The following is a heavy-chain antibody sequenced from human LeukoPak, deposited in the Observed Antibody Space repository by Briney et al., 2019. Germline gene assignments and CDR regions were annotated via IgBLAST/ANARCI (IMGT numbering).Heavy chain of an antibody. CDR3: ARLDCSSTSCYTGHSFDY. Sequence: GGSLRLSCAASGFTFSSYAMSWVRQAPGKGLEWVSAISGSGGSTYYTDSVKGRFTISRDNSKNTLCLQMNSLRAEDTAVYYCARLDCSSTSCYTGHSFDYWGQGTLVTVSS. D-gene: IGHD2-2*02. CDR1: GFTFSSYA. V-gene: IGHV3-23*01. CDR2: ISGSGGST. J-gene: IGHJ4*02.